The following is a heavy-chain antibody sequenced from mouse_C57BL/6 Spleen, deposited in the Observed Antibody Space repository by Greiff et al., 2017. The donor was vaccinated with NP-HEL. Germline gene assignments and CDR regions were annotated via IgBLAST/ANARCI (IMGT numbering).Heavy chain of an antibody. V-gene: IGHV1-72*01. CDR2: IDPNSGGT. CDR3: ARRGPGSEELFFAY. Sequence: QVQLQQPGAELVKPGASVKLSCKASGYTFTSYWMHWVKQRPGRGLEWSGRIDPNSGGTKYNEKFKSKATLTVDKPSSTAYMQLSSLTSEDSAVYYCARRGPGSEELFFAYWGQGTLVTVSA. J-gene: IGHJ3*01. D-gene: IGHD3-1*01. CDR1: GYTFTSYW.